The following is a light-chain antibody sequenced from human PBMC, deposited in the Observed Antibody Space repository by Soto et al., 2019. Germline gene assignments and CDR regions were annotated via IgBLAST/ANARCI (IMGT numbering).Light chain of an antibody. V-gene: IGLV8-61*01. CDR1: SGSVSTAHN. CDR2: STS. J-gene: IGLJ1*01. Sequence: QTVVTQESSFSVSPGGTVTITCGLISGSVSTAHNPNWYQQTPGQAPRTLIYSTSTRSSGVPDRLSGSILGNKAALTITGAQADDESDYYCALFMGNGISVFGTGTKVTVL. CDR3: ALFMGNGISV.